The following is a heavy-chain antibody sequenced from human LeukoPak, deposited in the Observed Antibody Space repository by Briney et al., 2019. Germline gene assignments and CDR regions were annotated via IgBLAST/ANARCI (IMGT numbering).Heavy chain of an antibody. CDR1: GYSFTSYW. D-gene: IGHD2-15*01. CDR2: IYPGDSGT. CDR3: ARHSRVSGLTGY. V-gene: IGHV5-51*01. J-gene: IGHJ4*02. Sequence: GESLKISCKGSGYSFTSYWIGWVRQMPGKGLEWMGIIYPGDSGTRYSPSFQGQVTISADKSISSAYLQWSSLKASDTGIYYCARHSRVSGLTGYWGQGTLVTVSS.